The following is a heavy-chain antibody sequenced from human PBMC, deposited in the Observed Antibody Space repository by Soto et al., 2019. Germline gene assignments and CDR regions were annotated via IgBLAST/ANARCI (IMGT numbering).Heavy chain of an antibody. CDR3: ARGRRVVPAALNWFDP. Sequence: SETLSLTCAVYGGSFSGYYWSWIRQPPGKGLEWIGEINHSGSTNYNPSLKSRVTISVDTSKNQFALKLISVTAADTAVYYCARGRRVVPAALNWFDPWGQGTLVTVSS. J-gene: IGHJ5*02. CDR1: GGSFSGYY. CDR2: INHSGST. D-gene: IGHD2-2*01. V-gene: IGHV4-34*01.